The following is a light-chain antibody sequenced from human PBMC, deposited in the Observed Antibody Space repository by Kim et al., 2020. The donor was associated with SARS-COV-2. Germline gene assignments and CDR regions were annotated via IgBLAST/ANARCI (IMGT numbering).Light chain of an antibody. Sequence: EIVMTQSPDTLSVSPGERATLSCRASQSAGSNLAWYQHKPGQAPRLLINDAFKRAAGIPVRFSGSGSGTEFTLTISSLQSEDFAVYYCQQYDNWPRTFGQGTKVDIK. CDR1: QSAGSN. J-gene: IGKJ1*01. CDR2: DAF. CDR3: QQYDNWPRT. V-gene: IGKV3D-15*01.